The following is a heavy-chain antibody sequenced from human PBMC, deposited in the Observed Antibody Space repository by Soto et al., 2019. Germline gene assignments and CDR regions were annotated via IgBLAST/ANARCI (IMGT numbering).Heavy chain of an antibody. D-gene: IGHD3-10*01. J-gene: IGHJ6*02. CDR2: IYYSGST. CDR3: ARYKKEVRGVIISFYYGMDV. V-gene: IGHV4-59*01. Sequence: SETLSLTCTVSGGSISSYYWSWIRQPPGKGLEWIGYIYYSGSTNYNPSLKSRVTISVDASKNQFSLKLSSVTAADTAVYYCARYKKEVRGVIISFYYGMDVWGQGTTVTVSS. CDR1: GGSISSYY.